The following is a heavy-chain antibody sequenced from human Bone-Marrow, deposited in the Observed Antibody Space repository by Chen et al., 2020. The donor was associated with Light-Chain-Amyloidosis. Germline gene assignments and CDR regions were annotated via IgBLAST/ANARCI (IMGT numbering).Heavy chain of an antibody. CDR3: ARGGSYNDYFDP. J-gene: IGHJ5*02. V-gene: IGHV3-7*01. CDR1: GFTFNRYW. D-gene: IGHD3-16*01. Sequence: EVQLVESGGGLVQPGGSLRLSCAASGFTFNRYWMSWVRQAPGKGLEWVANIKEDGSEEYCVDSVKGRFTISRDNAKNSLCLQMNSLRVEDTAVYYCARGGSYNDYFDPWGQGTLVTVSS. CDR2: IKEDGSEE.